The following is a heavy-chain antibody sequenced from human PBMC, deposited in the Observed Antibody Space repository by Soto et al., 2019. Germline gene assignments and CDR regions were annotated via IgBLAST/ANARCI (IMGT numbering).Heavy chain of an antibody. CDR2: IYWDDDK. J-gene: IGHJ6*02. V-gene: IGHV2-5*02. CDR3: VQSRCGGDCLQSYSSLSYYGLDV. CDR1: GFSLSTTGVG. D-gene: IGHD2-21*01. Sequence: QITLKESGPTLVKPTQTLTLTCTFSGFSLSTTGVGVGWIRQPPGKALEWLALIYWDDDKRYNPSLKSRLTNNKDTSKNQVVLTMTNMDPVDSATYYCVQSRCGGDCLQSYSSLSYYGLDVWGQGTTVTVSS.